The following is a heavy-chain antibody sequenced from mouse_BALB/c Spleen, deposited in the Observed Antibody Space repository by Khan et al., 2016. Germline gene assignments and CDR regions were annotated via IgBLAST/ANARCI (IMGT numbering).Heavy chain of an antibody. D-gene: IGHD2-1*01. CDR2: IYPGNVNT. J-gene: IGHJ4*01. CDR1: GYTFTNYY. CDR3: ARGPYGI. V-gene: IGHV1S56*01. Sequence: QVQLQQPGPELVKPGASVRISCKASGYTFTNYYIHWVKQRPGQGLEWIGWIYPGNVNTKYNEKFKGKATLTADKSSSTAYMQLSSLTSEDSAVYFCARGPYGIWGQGTSVTVSS.